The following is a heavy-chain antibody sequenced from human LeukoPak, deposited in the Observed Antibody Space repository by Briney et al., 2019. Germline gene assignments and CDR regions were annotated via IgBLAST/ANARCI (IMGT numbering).Heavy chain of an antibody. Sequence: GGSLRPSCAASGFTVSSNYMNWVRQAPGKGLGWVSLIYSGSSTNYADSVKGRFTISRDNSKNTLYLQMNSLRVEDTAVYYCAKGPRPGSSGYPNLDHWGQGTLVTVSS. CDR1: GFTVSSNY. J-gene: IGHJ4*02. D-gene: IGHD3-22*01. CDR2: IYSGSST. V-gene: IGHV3-53*01. CDR3: AKGPRPGSSGYPNLDH.